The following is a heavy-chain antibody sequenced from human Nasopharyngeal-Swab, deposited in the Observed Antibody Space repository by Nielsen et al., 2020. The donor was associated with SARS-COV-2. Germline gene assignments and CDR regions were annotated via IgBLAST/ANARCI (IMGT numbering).Heavy chain of an antibody. D-gene: IGHD2-15*01. CDR3: ARDRYCSGGSCFDWYFDF. CDR1: GGPISSYS. Sequence: SETLSLTCTVSGGPISSYSWSWIRQPPGKGPEWIGYIYYSGSTNYNPSLKSRVTISVDTSKNQFSLKLNSLTAADTAVYYCARDRYCSGGSCFDWYFDFWGRGTLVTVSS. V-gene: IGHV4-59*01. CDR2: IYYSGST. J-gene: IGHJ2*01.